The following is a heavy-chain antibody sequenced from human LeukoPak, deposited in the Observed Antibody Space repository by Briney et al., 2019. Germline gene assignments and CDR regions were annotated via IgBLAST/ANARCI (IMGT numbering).Heavy chain of an antibody. CDR2: IYYSGST. J-gene: IGHJ6*03. V-gene: IGHV4-39*07. Sequence: SETLSLTCTVSGGSISSYYWSWIRQPPGKGLEWIGSIYYSGSTYYNPSLKSRVTISVDTSKNQFSLKLSSVTAADTAVYYCARCARIYGSGIYYYYYYMDVWGKGTTVTVSS. CDR3: ARCARIYGSGIYYYYYYMDV. CDR1: GGSISSYY. D-gene: IGHD3-10*01.